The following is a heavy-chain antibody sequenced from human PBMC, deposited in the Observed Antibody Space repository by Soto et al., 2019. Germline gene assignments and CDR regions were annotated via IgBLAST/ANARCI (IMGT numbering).Heavy chain of an antibody. CDR1: GFTFSGSA. D-gene: IGHD6-6*01. J-gene: IGHJ2*01. CDR2: IRSKANSYAA. Sequence: GGSLRLSCAASGFTFSGSAMHWVRQASGKGLEWVGRIRSKANSYAAAYAASVKGRFTISRDDSKNTAYLQMNSLKTEDTALYCYTRHLREYSSAAGGWYFDLWGRGTLVTVPS. V-gene: IGHV3-73*01. CDR3: TRHLREYSSAAGGWYFDL.